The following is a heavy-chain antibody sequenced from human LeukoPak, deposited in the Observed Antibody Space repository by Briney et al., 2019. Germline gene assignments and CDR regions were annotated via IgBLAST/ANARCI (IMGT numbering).Heavy chain of an antibody. CDR3: AKGLYYFDY. CDR1: GFTFISYT. CDR2: ITGSGVNT. J-gene: IGHJ4*02. V-gene: IGHV3-23*01. Sequence: GGSLLLFCAASGFTFISYTMSWGGRALGKGLEWVSGITGSGVNTHYADSVKGRFTVSRDNSKNTLYLQMDSLRPEDTAIYYCAKGLYYFDYWGQGTLVTVSS. D-gene: IGHD6-19*01.